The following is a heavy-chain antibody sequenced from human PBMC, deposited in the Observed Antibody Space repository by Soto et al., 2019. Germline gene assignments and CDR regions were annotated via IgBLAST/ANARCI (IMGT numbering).Heavy chain of an antibody. CDR1: GAPISSLTYY. D-gene: IGHD6-6*01. V-gene: IGHV4-39*01. CDR3: VKQAVGSMSSE. Sequence: NPSETLSLTCAVSGAPISSLTYYWVWIRQPPGKGLEWIASISLGGTTYYSPSLKSRLTASLDTSNNQVSLILSSVTVTDTAVYFCVKQAVGSMSSEWGPGTLVTVSS. CDR2: ISLGGTT. J-gene: IGHJ4*02.